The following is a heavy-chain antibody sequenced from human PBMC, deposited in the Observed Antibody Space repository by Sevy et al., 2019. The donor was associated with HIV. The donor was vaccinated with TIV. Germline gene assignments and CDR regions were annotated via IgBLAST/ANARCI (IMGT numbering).Heavy chain of an antibody. CDR2: ISGGDDST. CDR1: GFIFSDYA. J-gene: IGHJ2*01. Sequence: GGSLRLSCAASGFIFSDYAMSWVRQAPGKGLEWVSSISGGDDSTYYADSVKGRFTVSRDNSKNTLYLQMNTLRAEDTALYYCAKFGDYYDSGGHYWYFDFWGRGTLVTVSS. CDR3: AKFGDYYDSGGHYWYFDF. V-gene: IGHV3-23*01. D-gene: IGHD3-22*01.